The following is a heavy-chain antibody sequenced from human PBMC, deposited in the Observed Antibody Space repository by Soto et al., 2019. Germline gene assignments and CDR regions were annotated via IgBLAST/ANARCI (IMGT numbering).Heavy chain of an antibody. J-gene: IGHJ5*02. D-gene: IGHD3-3*01. CDR3: ARGILLRFLEWLPQDNWFDP. CDR1: GGSFSGYY. Sequence: QVQLQQWGAGLLKPSETLSLTCAVYGGSFSGYYWSWIRQPPGKGLEWIGEINHSGSTNYNPSLKSRVTISVDTSKNQFSLKLSSVTAADTAVYYCARGILLRFLEWLPQDNWFDPWGREPWSPSPQ. CDR2: INHSGST. V-gene: IGHV4-34*01.